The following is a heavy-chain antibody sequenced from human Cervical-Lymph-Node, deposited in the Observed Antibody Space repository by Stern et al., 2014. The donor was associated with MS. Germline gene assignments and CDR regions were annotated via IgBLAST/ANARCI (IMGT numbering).Heavy chain of an antibody. CDR3: ASGPEWLQP. J-gene: IGHJ4*02. CDR2: ISGPGDNT. V-gene: IGHV3-23*04. D-gene: IGHD5-12*01. CDR1: GFSFTNYA. Sequence: EVQLVESGGGLIQPGGSLRLSCAASGFSFTNYAMSWVRQAPGRGLEWVSRISGPGDNTYYADSVKGRFTIFRDNSKNTLYLQMDSLRAEDTAVYYCASGPEWLQPWGQGTLVTVSS.